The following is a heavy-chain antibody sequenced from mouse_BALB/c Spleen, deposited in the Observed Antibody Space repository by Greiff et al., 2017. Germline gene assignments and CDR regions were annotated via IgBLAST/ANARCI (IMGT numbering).Heavy chain of an antibody. J-gene: IGHJ4*01. CDR1: GFTFSSYT. D-gene: IGHD1-1*01. CDR2: ISNGGGST. Sequence: VESGGGLVQPGGSLKLSCAASGFTFSSYTMSWVRQTPEKRLEWVAYISNGGGSTYYPDTVKGRFTISRDNAKNTLYLQMSSLKSEDTAMYYCARLLRYYAMDYWGQGTSVTVSS. V-gene: IGHV5-12-2*01. CDR3: ARLLRYYAMDY.